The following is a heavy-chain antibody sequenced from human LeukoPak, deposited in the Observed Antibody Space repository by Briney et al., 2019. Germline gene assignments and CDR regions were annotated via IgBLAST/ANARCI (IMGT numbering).Heavy chain of an antibody. J-gene: IGHJ4*02. Sequence: PGGSLRLSCAASGFTFSGYYMSWIRQAPGKGLEWVSYISSSGSTIYYADSVKGRFSISRDNSESTLYLQMNSLRVEDTAVYYCAKDRYAGRYWGQGILVTVSS. V-gene: IGHV3-11*01. CDR2: ISSSGSTI. CDR3: AKDRYAGRY. CDR1: GFTFSGYY. D-gene: IGHD5-12*01.